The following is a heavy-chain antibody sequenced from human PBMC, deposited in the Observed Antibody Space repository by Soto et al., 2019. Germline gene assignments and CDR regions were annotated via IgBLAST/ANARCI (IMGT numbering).Heavy chain of an antibody. J-gene: IGHJ6*03. Sequence: EVQLLEYGGGLVQPGGSLRLSCAASGFTFSSYAMSWVRQAPGKGLEWVSAISGSGGSTYYADSLKVRFTISRDNSMTTLYLQMNSLIAEHTAVYYCAKGYSNYYYYYMDVWGKETTVTVS. CDR3: AKGYSNYYYYYMDV. CDR2: ISGSGGST. D-gene: IGHD4-4*01. CDR1: GFTFSSYA. V-gene: IGHV3-23*01.